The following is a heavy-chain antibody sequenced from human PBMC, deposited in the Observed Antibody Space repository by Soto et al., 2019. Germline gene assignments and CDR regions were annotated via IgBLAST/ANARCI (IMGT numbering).Heavy chain of an antibody. CDR3: ARQGVAGGPGSKEFDY. J-gene: IGHJ4*02. V-gene: IGHV5-51*01. CDR1: GYSFTSYW. CDR2: IYPGDSDT. Sequence: PGESLKISCKGSGYSFTSYWIGWVRQMPGKGLEWMGIIYPGDSDTRYSPSFQGQVTISADKSISTAYLQWGSLKASDTAMYYCARQGVAGGPGSKEFDYWGQGTLVTVSS. D-gene: IGHD6-19*01.